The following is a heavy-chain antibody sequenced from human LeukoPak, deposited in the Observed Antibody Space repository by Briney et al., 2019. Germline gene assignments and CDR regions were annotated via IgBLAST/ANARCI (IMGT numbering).Heavy chain of an antibody. CDR2: TRGSGSGM. J-gene: IGHJ4*02. Sequence: GESLRLSCAASGFAFSDYSMNWVRQAPGKGLEWIANTRGSGSGMGSGSYYAGAVKGRFTISRDNAKNSLYLQMNSLRAEDTAFYFCARDDNWGFDYWGQGALVTVSS. CDR3: ARDDNWGFDY. CDR1: GFAFSDYS. D-gene: IGHD7-27*01. V-gene: IGHV3-21*05.